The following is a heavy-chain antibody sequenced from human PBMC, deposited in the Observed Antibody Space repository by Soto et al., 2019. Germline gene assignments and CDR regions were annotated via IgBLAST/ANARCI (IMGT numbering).Heavy chain of an antibody. CDR1: VYTFTSYG. CDR2: ISAYNGNT. V-gene: IGHV1-18*01. Sequence: QVQLVQSGAEVKKAGASVKVSCKAAVYTFTSYGINWVRQPPGQGLEWMGWISAYNGNTNYAQKIQGRVTMTTDTSTSTAYMELRSLRHDDTGVYYCASGRSGWYSDYWGQVTLVTVSS. CDR3: ASGRSGWYSDY. J-gene: IGHJ4*02. D-gene: IGHD6-13*01.